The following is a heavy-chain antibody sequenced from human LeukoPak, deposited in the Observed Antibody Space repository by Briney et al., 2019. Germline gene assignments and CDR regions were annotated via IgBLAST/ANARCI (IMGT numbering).Heavy chain of an antibody. D-gene: IGHD3-22*01. CDR3: ARAREWLLLPFDY. V-gene: IGHV3-30-3*01. CDR2: ISYDGSNK. J-gene: IGHJ4*02. CDR1: GFTFSSYA. Sequence: GGSPRLSCAASGFTFSSYAMHWVRQAPGKGLEWVAVISYDGSNKYYADSVKGRFTISRDNSKNTLYLQMNSLRAEDTAVYYCARAREWLLLPFDYWGQGTLFTVSS.